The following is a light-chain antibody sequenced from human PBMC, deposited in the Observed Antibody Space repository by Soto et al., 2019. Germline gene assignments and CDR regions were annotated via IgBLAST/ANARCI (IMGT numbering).Light chain of an antibody. CDR2: GAS. CDR3: QQYNNWPPYT. J-gene: IGKJ2*01. V-gene: IGKV3-15*01. CDR1: QSVSSN. Sequence: EIVMTQSPATLSVSPGERATLSCRASQSVSSNLAWYQQKPGQAPRLLIYGASTRATGIPARFSGSGSGTEFTLTIRSLQSEHFAAYYCQQYNNWPPYTFGQGTKLQIK.